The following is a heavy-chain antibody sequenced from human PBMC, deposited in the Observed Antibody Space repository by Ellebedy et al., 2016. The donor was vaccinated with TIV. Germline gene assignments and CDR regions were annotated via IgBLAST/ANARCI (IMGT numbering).Heavy chain of an antibody. CDR3: AKDSSDSNYVEALEI. CDR1: GFTFSSYA. D-gene: IGHD4-11*01. CDR2: ISGGAGRT. Sequence: GESLKISXAASGFTFSSYAMTWVRQAPGKGLEWVSSISGGAGRTHYTDSVRGRFTISRDDSKSTLYLQMNSLRADDTAVYSCAKDSSDSNYVEALEIWGQGTMVAVSS. V-gene: IGHV3-23*01. J-gene: IGHJ3*02.